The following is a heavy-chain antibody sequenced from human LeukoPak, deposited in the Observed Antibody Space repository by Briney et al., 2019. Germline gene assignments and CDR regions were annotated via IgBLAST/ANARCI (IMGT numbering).Heavy chain of an antibody. V-gene: IGHV3-30*18. CDR1: GFTFSSYG. D-gene: IGHD3-22*01. Sequence: PGRSLRLSCAASGFTFSSYGMHWVRQAPGKGLEWVAVISYDGSNKYYADSVKGRFTISRVNSKNTLYLQMNSLRAEDTAVYYCAKSGRPCDSSGDRFDYWGQGTLVTVSS. CDR2: ISYDGSNK. J-gene: IGHJ4*02. CDR3: AKSGRPCDSSGDRFDY.